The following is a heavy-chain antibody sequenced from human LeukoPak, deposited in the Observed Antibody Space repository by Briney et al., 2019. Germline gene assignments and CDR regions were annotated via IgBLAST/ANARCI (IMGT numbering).Heavy chain of an antibody. Sequence: GGSLRLSCAASGFTVSSNYMSWVRQAPEKGREWVSVIYSGGSTYYADSVKGRFTISRDNSKNTLYLQMNSLRAEDTAVYYCARDSLSGSYYDPWGQGTLVTVSS. CDR1: GFTVSSNY. CDR3: ARDSLSGSYYDP. J-gene: IGHJ5*02. CDR2: IYSGGST. V-gene: IGHV3-66*02. D-gene: IGHD1-26*01.